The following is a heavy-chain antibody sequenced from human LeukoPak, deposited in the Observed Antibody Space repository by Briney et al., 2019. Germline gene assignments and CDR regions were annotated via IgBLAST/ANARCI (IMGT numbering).Heavy chain of an antibody. CDR1: GFTVSSNY. V-gene: IGHV3-74*01. Sequence: GGSLRLSCAASGFTVSSNYMSWVRQAPGKGLVWVSRINSDESITIYADSVKGRFTISRDNAKNTLYLQMNSLRAEDTAVYYCARQEHSGTSNFDYWGQGILVTVSS. D-gene: IGHD1-26*01. CDR2: INSDESIT. J-gene: IGHJ4*02. CDR3: ARQEHSGTSNFDY.